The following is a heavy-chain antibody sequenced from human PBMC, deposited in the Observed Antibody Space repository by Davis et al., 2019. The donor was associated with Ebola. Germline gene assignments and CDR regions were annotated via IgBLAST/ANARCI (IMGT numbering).Heavy chain of an antibody. Sequence: GESLKISCAASGFTFSSYWMHWVRQAPGKRLVWVSRINSDGSSTSYADSVKGRFTISRDNAKNTLYLQMNSLRAEDTAVYYCARDEGVILVFHGMDVWGQGTTVTVSS. V-gene: IGHV3-74*01. CDR3: ARDEGVILVFHGMDV. J-gene: IGHJ6*02. D-gene: IGHD3-10*01. CDR1: GFTFSSYW. CDR2: INSDGSST.